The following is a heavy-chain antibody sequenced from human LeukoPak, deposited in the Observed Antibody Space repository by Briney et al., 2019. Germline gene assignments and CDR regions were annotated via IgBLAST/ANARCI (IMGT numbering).Heavy chain of an antibody. V-gene: IGHV4-4*07. D-gene: IGHD3-10*01. CDR1: GGSISNYY. CDR2: IYASGST. Sequence: PSETLYLTCTVSGGSISNYYWSWIRQPAGMGLEWIGRIYASGSTNYNPSLKSRVTMSVDTSNNQFSLNLSSVTAADTAVYCCARTSARGAQFDYWGQGTLVTVSS. J-gene: IGHJ4*02. CDR3: ARTSARGAQFDY.